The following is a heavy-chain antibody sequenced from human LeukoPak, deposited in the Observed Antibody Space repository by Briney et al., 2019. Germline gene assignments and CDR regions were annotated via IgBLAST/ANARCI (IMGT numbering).Heavy chain of an antibody. CDR3: ARQRGDGYVWPFDI. V-gene: IGHV4-39*01. CDR1: GGSISSSRYY. J-gene: IGHJ3*02. CDR2: IDYTRST. Sequence: SETLSLTCTVSGGSISSSRYYWGWIRQPPGQGLEWIGSIDYTRSTYYNPSLKSRVTVSVDTSKNQFSLKLSSVTAADTAVYYCARQRGDGYVWPFDIWGQGTMVTVSS. D-gene: IGHD3-16*01.